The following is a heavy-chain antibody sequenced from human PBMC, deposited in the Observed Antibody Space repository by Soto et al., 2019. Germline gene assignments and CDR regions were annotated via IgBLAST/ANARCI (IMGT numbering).Heavy chain of an antibody. V-gene: IGHV3-30*18. CDR2: ISSDGSNK. D-gene: IGHD3-22*01. Sequence: GGSLRLSCAASGFTFSSYGIHWVRQAPGKGLEWVAVISSDGSNKYYADSVKGRFTISRDNSKNTLYLQMNSLRAEDTAVYYCANENYYDSSAYLDYWGQGALVTVYS. CDR3: ANENYYDSSAYLDY. CDR1: GFTFSSYG. J-gene: IGHJ4*02.